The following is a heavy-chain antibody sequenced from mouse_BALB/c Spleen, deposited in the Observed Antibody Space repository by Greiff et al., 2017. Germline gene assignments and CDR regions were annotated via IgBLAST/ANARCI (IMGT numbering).Heavy chain of an antibody. D-gene: IGHD2-10*02. Sequence: EVQLQQSGPSLVKPSQTLSLTCSVTGDSITSDYAWNWIRQFPGNKLEWMGYISYSGSTSYNPSLKSRISITRDTSKNQFFLQLNSVTTEDTATYYCARGYGNYVDYWGQGTTLTVSS. CDR2: ISYSGST. CDR3: ARGYGNYVDY. CDR1: GDSITSDYA. V-gene: IGHV3-2*02. J-gene: IGHJ2*01.